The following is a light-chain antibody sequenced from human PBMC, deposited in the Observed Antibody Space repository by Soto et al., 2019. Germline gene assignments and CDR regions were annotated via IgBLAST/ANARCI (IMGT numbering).Light chain of an antibody. CDR1: NIGSKS. J-gene: IGLJ3*02. Sequence: SYALTQPPSVSVAPGKTARITCGGNNIGSKSVHWYQQKPGQAPVLVIYYDSDRPSGIPERFSGSNSGNTATLTISRVEAGDEADYYCQVWDSSSDLWVFGGGTKLTVL. CDR3: QVWDSSSDLWV. CDR2: YDS. V-gene: IGLV3-21*04.